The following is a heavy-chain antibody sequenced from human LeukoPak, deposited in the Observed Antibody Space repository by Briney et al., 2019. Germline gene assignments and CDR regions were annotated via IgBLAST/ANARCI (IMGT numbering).Heavy chain of an antibody. CDR3: GCHSYGMDV. V-gene: IGHV4-39*01. Sequence: SETLSLTCTVSGGSISSSSYYWGWIRPPPGKGLEWIGSNYYRGSTYYNPALKSRVTISVDTSKNRFSLKLSSVTAAETAVYYCGCHSYGMDVWGQGTTVTVSS. CDR1: GGSISSSSYY. CDR2: NYYRGST. J-gene: IGHJ6*02.